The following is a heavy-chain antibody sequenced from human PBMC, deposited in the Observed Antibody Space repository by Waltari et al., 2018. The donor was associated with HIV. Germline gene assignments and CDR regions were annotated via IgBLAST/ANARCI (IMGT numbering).Heavy chain of an antibody. CDR2: ISYDGSNK. CDR3: AKDEEGIGVDY. V-gene: IGHV3-30*18. Sequence: QVQLVESGGGVVQPGRSLRLSCAASGFTFSSYGMHWVRQAPGKGLEWVAVISYDGSNKYYADSVKGRFTISRDNSKNTLYLQMNSLRAEDTAVYYCAKDEEGIGVDYWGQGTLVTVSS. J-gene: IGHJ4*02. CDR1: GFTFSSYG. D-gene: IGHD2-15*01.